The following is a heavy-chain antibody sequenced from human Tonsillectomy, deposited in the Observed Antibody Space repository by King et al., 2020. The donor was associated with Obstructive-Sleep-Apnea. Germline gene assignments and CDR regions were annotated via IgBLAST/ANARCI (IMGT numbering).Heavy chain of an antibody. Sequence: VQLQESGPGLVKPSETLSLTCTVSGGAISSYYWSWIRQPPGKGLDWIGYSYYSGSTNSNPSLKSRVTRSVDTPKNQFSLKLSSVTAADTAVYYCASYGSGSSSASFDYWGQGTLVTVSS. CDR3: ASYGSGSSSASFDY. V-gene: IGHV4-59*08. CDR2: SYYSGST. CDR1: GGAISSYY. J-gene: IGHJ4*02. D-gene: IGHD3-10*01.